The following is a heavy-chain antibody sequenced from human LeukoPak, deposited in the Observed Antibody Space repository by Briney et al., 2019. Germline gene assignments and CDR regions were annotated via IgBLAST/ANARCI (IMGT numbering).Heavy chain of an antibody. Sequence: GGSLRLSCAASGFTFSSYATSWVRQAPGKGLEWVSAISGSGGSTYYAESVKGRFTISRDNSKNTLYLQMNSLRAEDTAVYYCAKPLRLTVTVAFDIWGQGTMVTVSS. D-gene: IGHD4-17*01. CDR3: AKPLRLTVTVAFDI. CDR1: GFTFSSYA. V-gene: IGHV3-23*01. CDR2: ISGSGGST. J-gene: IGHJ3*02.